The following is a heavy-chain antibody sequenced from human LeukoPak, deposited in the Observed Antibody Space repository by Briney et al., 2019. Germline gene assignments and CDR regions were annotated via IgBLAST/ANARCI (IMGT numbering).Heavy chain of an antibody. Sequence: GGSLRLSCAASGFTFSSYSMNWVRQAPGKGLEWVSSISSSSSYIYYADSVKGRFTISRDNAKNSLYLQMNSLRAEDTAVYYCARGPNYYDSSGYYVWGQGTLVTVSS. D-gene: IGHD3-22*01. J-gene: IGHJ4*02. V-gene: IGHV3-21*01. CDR3: ARGPNYYDSSGYYV. CDR2: ISSSSSYI. CDR1: GFTFSSYS.